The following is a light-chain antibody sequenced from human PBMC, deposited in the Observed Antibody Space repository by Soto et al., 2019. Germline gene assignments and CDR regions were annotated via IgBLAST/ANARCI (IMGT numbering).Light chain of an antibody. Sequence: QSVLTQPASLSGSPGQSITISCTVTSSDVGGYNYVSWYQQHPGKASTLMIYDVSKRPSGVSNRSSGSKSGNPASLTIPGLQAEDEADYSCSSYTSSRTLNYVFGTGTKVTVL. J-gene: IGLJ1*01. V-gene: IGLV2-14*01. CDR3: SSYTSSRTLNYV. CDR1: SSDVGGYNY. CDR2: DVS.